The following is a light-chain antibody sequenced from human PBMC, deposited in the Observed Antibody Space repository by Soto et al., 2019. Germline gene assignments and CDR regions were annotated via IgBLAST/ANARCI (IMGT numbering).Light chain of an antibody. CDR3: QQYGSSPWT. CDR2: GAS. J-gene: IGKJ1*01. V-gene: IGKV3-20*01. CDR1: QTIRSNY. Sequence: ETVLTQSPGTLSLSPGERATLSCRASQTIRSNYLAWYRQTPGHAPRLLIYGASNRATGIADRFSGSGSGTDFTLIISRLEPEDFALYYCQQYGSSPWTFGQGTKVEIK.